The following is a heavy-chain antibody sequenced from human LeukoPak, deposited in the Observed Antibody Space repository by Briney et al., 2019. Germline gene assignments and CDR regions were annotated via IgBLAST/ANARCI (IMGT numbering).Heavy chain of an antibody. CDR2: INPNSGGT. D-gene: IGHD3-10*01. Sequence: ASVKVSCKASGYTFTGYYMHWVRQAPGQGLEWMGWINPNSGGTNYAQKFQGRVTMTRDTSISTAYMELSRLRSDDTAVYYCARTGPRVINDYYGSGSPLGWFDPWGQGTLVTVSS. V-gene: IGHV1-2*02. J-gene: IGHJ5*02. CDR1: GYTFTGYY. CDR3: ARTGPRVINDYYGSGSPLGWFDP.